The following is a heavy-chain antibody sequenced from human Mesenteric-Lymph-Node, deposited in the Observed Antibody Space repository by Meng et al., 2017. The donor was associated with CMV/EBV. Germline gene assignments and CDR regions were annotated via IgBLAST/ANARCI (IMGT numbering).Heavy chain of an antibody. V-gene: IGHV3-11*01. CDR3: ARDGAYSGYEFDF. CDR2: MSGSGDSI. J-gene: IGHJ4*02. Sequence: GGSLRLSCAASGFTVSDGYMSWIRLAPGKGLEWVSYMSGSGDSIYYADSVKGRFTISRDNAKNSLSLQMNSLRAEDTAVYYCARDGAYSGYEFDFWGRGTLVTVSS. CDR1: GFTVSDGY. D-gene: IGHD5-12*01.